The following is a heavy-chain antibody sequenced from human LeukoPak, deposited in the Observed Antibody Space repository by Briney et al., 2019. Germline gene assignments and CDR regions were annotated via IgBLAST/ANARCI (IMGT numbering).Heavy chain of an antibody. D-gene: IGHD6-6*01. J-gene: IGHJ3*02. CDR1: GFTFTTYA. V-gene: IGHV3-23*01. CDR2: ISGSGGST. Sequence: GGSLRLSCAVSGFTFTTYAMTWVRQAPGKGLEWVSAISGSGGSTFYVDSVKGRFTISRDNSKNTLYLQMNSLRAEDTAVYYCAMSYSSSSVVAFDIWGQGTMVTVSS. CDR3: AMSYSSSSVVAFDI.